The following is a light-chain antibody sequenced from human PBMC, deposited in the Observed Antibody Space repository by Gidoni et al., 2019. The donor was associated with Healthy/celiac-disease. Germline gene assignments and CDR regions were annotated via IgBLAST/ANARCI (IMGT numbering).Light chain of an antibody. Sequence: DIQMTQSPSSLSASVGDRVTITCRSSQRISSYVNWYQQKSGKAPKLLIYAASSLQSGVPSRFSGSGSGTDFTLTISSLQPEDFATYYCQQSYSTPRTFGQGTKVEIK. CDR3: QQSYSTPRT. V-gene: IGKV1-39*01. CDR2: AAS. CDR1: QRISSY. J-gene: IGKJ1*01.